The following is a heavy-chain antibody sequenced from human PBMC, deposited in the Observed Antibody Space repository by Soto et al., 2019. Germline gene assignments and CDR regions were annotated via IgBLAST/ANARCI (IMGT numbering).Heavy chain of an antibody. CDR1: GFTFSSYS. D-gene: IGHD3-9*01. V-gene: IGHV3-48*04. J-gene: IGHJ4*02. Sequence: EVQLVESGGGLVQPGGSLRLSCVASGFTFSSYSMVWVRQAPGKGLEWVSYIFVSSTIIYYADSVKGRFTVSRDNAQNSVFLLINSLRAEDTAVYYCARDRDWAFDYWGQGALVTVSS. CDR2: IFVSSTII. CDR3: ARDRDWAFDY.